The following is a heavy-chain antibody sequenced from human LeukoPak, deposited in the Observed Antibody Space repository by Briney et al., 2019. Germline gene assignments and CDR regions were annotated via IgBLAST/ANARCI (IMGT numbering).Heavy chain of an antibody. CDR3: ARGRGDILTGYYSYNWFDP. D-gene: IGHD3-9*01. J-gene: IGHJ5*02. Sequence: SETLSLTRTVSGGSISSGSYYWSWIRQPAGRGLEWIGRIYTSGSTNYNPSLKSRVTISVDTSKNQFSLKLSSVTAADTAVYYCARGRGDILTGYYSYNWFDPWGQRTLVTVSS. CDR1: GGSISSGSYY. CDR2: IYTSGST. V-gene: IGHV4-61*02.